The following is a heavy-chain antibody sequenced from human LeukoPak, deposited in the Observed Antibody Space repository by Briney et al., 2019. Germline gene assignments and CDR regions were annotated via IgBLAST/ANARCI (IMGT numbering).Heavy chain of an antibody. CDR1: GFTFSIYS. CDR2: ISSSSSSI. CDR3: ARGPSCSSVSCYTTGLFDY. Sequence: GGSLRLSCTASGFTFSIYSMNWVPQAPGKGLEWVSSISSSSSSIYYVDSLKGQFTISRDNAKNSLYLQMNNLRAEDTAVYYCARGPSCSSVSCYTTGLFDYWGRGTLVTVSS. J-gene: IGHJ4*02. D-gene: IGHD2-15*01. V-gene: IGHV3-21*01.